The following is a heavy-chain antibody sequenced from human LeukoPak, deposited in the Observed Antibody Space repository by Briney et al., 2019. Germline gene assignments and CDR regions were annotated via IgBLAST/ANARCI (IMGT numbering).Heavy chain of an antibody. CDR2: ISVSGGST. J-gene: IGHJ4*02. D-gene: IGHD1-26*01. CDR1: GFTFSSYA. V-gene: IGHV3-23*01. Sequence: GASLRLSCAASGFTFSSYAMSWVRQAPGEGLEWVSTISVSGGSTYYADSVKGRFTISRDNSKNTLYLQMNSLRAEDTAVYYCAKDNSKYRVGAEFDYWGQGTLVTVSS. CDR3: AKDNSKYRVGAEFDY.